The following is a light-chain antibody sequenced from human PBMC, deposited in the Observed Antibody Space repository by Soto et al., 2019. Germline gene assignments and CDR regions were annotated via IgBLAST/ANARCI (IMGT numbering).Light chain of an antibody. V-gene: IGKV3-11*01. Sequence: EIVLTQSPATLSLSPGERATLSCRASQSLSIFLAWYQQKPGQAPRLLIYDISNRATGIPARFSGSGSGTDFTLTISSLEPEDFAVYFCQQRASWPLTFGGGTKVEIK. CDR3: QQRASWPLT. CDR2: DIS. CDR1: QSLSIF. J-gene: IGKJ4*01.